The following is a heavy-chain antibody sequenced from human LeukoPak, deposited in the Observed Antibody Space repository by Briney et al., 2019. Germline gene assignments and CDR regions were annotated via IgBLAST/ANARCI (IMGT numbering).Heavy chain of an antibody. J-gene: IGHJ4*02. D-gene: IGHD6-13*01. CDR2: INAGNGNT. Sequence: GASVKVSCKASGYTFTSYAMHWVRQAPGQRLEWMGWINAGNGNTKYSQKFQGRVTITRDTSASTAYMELSSLRSEDTAVYYCARDPGYSYDSFDYWGQGTLVTVSS. CDR3: ARDPGYSYDSFDY. CDR1: GYTFTSYA. V-gene: IGHV1-3*01.